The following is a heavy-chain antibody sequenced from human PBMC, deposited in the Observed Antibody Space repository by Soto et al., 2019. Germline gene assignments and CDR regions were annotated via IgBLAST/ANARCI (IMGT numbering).Heavy chain of an antibody. CDR3: ATRLTTGTTSRVFAIDY. Sequence: ASVKVSCKVSGYTLTELSMHWVRQAPGKGLEWMGGFDPEDGETIYAQKFQGRVTVTEDTSTDTAYMELSSLRSEDTAVYYCATRLTTGTTSRVFAIDYWGQGTLVTVSS. D-gene: IGHD1-1*01. CDR2: FDPEDGET. CDR1: GYTLTELS. V-gene: IGHV1-24*01. J-gene: IGHJ4*02.